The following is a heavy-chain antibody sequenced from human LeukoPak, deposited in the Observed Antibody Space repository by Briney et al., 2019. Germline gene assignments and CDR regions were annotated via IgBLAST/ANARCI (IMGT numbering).Heavy chain of an antibody. CDR1: GASISGSGYY. V-gene: IGHV4-61*02. Sequence: SETLSLTCAVSGASISGSGYYWSWIRQPAGKGLEWIGRIYTSGSTNYNPSLKSRVTMSVDTSKNQFSLKLSSVTAADTAVYYCARAGYYYDSSGPKFDYWGQGTLVTVSS. CDR3: ARAGYYYDSSGPKFDY. CDR2: IYTSGST. J-gene: IGHJ4*02. D-gene: IGHD3-22*01.